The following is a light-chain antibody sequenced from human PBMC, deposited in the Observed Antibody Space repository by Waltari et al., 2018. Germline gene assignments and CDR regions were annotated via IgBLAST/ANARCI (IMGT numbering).Light chain of an antibody. Sequence: QSALTQPASVSGSPGQSITISCTGTSSDVGGYNYVSWYQQHPGKAPKLMIYDVSNRPSGVSIRSSGTKAGNTAALTIAGVQAEDEADYYCSSYTSNSTGLFGEGTKLTVL. J-gene: IGLJ3*02. CDR3: SSYTSNSTGL. CDR1: SSDVGGYNY. V-gene: IGLV2-14*03. CDR2: DVS.